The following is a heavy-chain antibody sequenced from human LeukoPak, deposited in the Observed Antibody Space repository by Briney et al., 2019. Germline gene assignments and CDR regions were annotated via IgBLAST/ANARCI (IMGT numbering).Heavy chain of an antibody. Sequence: PGGSLRLSCTASGFTFDNYAMIWVRQASGKGLEWVSVISGSGDGTDSADSVRGRFTISRDNSKNTLYLEMSSLRVGDTAVYHCARDYGTNDFWSGYWHHWGQGTLVTVSS. CDR2: ISGSGDGT. D-gene: IGHD3-3*01. CDR1: GFTFDNYA. CDR3: ARDYGTNDFWSGYWHH. V-gene: IGHV3-23*01. J-gene: IGHJ4*02.